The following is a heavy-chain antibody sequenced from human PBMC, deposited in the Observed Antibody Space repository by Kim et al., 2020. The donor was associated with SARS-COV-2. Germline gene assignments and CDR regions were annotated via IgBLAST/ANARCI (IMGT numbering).Heavy chain of an antibody. CDR3: AAGPIYINYGMDV. CDR2: IVVGSGNT. J-gene: IGHJ6*02. Sequence: SVKVSCKASGFTFSNSAVQWVRQARGQRLEWIGWIVVGSGNTNYAQKFQERVTITRDISRSTAYMELSSLRFEDTAVYYCAAGPIYINYGMDVWGQGTT. D-gene: IGHD2-8*01. V-gene: IGHV1-58*01. CDR1: GFTFSNSA.